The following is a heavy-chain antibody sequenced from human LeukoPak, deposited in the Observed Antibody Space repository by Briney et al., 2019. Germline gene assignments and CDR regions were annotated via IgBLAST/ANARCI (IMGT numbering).Heavy chain of an antibody. D-gene: IGHD2-2*01. CDR1: GFTFSSYY. J-gene: IGHJ5*02. Sequence: GGSLRLSCAASGFTFSSYYMAWFRQAPGKGLEWVANIKQDGSEKYYVDSVKGRFTISRDNAKNSLYLQMNNLRAEDTAVYYCARQCSIVKCSWGQGTLVTVSS. CDR2: IKQDGSEK. V-gene: IGHV3-7*05. CDR3: ARQCSIVKCS.